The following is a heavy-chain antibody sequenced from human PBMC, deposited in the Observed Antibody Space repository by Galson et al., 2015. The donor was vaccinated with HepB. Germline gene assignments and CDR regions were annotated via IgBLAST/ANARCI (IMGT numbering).Heavy chain of an antibody. Sequence: SLRLSCAASGLTFSSYWMHWVRQAPGKGLVWVSRINSDGSSTSYADSVKGRFTISRDNAKNTLYLQMNSLRAEDTAVYYCARDGIFWGVAVNWFDPWGQGTLVTVSS. J-gene: IGHJ5*02. V-gene: IGHV3-74*01. D-gene: IGHD3-9*01. CDR3: ARDGIFWGVAVNWFDP. CDR2: INSDGSST. CDR1: GLTFSSYW.